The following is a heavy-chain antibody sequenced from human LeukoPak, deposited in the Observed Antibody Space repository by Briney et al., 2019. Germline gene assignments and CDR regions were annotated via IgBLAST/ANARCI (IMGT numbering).Heavy chain of an antibody. CDR3: ARHGPTAFFDY. CDR1: AGSISIISSY. V-gene: IGHV4-39*01. Sequence: PSETLSLTCAVAAGSISIISSYWGWIRQPPGKGLEWIGRIYYSGSTRYNPSLKSRVTISVDTSENRFSLTLASVTAADTAVYHCARHGPTAFFDYWGQGILVTVSS. J-gene: IGHJ4*02. CDR2: IYYSGST. D-gene: IGHD3/OR15-3a*01.